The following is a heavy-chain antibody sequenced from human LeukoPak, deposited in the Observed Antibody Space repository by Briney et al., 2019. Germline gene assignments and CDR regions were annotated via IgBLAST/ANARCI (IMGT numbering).Heavy chain of an antibody. Sequence: PGGSLRLSCAASGFTFSSYSMNWVRQAPGKGLEWVSSISSSSKYKYYADSVQGRFTISRDNAKNSLYLQMNSLRAEDTAVYYCARDGSGWNYYYYYYMDVWGKGTTVTVSS. J-gene: IGHJ6*03. CDR3: ARDGSGWNYYYYYYMDV. CDR1: GFTFSSYS. CDR2: ISSSSKYK. D-gene: IGHD6-19*01. V-gene: IGHV3-21*01.